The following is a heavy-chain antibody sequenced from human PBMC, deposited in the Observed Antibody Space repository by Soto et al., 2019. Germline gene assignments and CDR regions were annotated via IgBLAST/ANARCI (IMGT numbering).Heavy chain of an antibody. D-gene: IGHD5-18*01. J-gene: IGHJ5*02. CDR3: ASARRVTP. CDR2: MNPETGYT. CDR1: GYTFTTYD. V-gene: IGHV1-8*01. Sequence: QVQVVQSGAEVKKPGASVKVSCKVSGYTFTTYDINWVRQAPGQGLEGMGWMNPETGYTGYGPQFQGRVTLCRNTSITTAYLALTYLRFEDKAVYYCASARRVTPWGQGTLVTVSA.